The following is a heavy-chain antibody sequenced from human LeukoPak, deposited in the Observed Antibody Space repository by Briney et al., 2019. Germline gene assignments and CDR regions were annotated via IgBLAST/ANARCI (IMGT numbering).Heavy chain of an antibody. CDR3: ASSSSGSYSVPTR. D-gene: IGHD1-26*01. CDR1: GYTFTYRY. CDR2: ITPFNGNT. Sequence: EASVTVSCKASGYTFTYRYLHWVRQAPGQALEWMGWITPFNGNTNYAQKFQDRVTITRDRSMSTAYMELSSLRSEDTAMYYCASSSSGSYSVPTRWGQGTLVTVSS. V-gene: IGHV1-45*02. J-gene: IGHJ4*02.